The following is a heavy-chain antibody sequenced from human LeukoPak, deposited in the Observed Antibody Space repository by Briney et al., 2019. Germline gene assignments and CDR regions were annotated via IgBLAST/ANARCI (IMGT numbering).Heavy chain of an antibody. J-gene: IGHJ3*02. D-gene: IGHD2-2*01. CDR2: IIPILGIA. Sequence: SVKVSCKASGGTFSSYAISWVRQAPGQGLEWMGRIIPILGIANYAQKFQGGVTITAVKSTSTAYMELSSLRSEDTAVYYCAREGAYSSTSYDAFDIWGQGTMVTVSS. CDR1: GGTFSSYA. CDR3: AREGAYSSTSYDAFDI. V-gene: IGHV1-69*04.